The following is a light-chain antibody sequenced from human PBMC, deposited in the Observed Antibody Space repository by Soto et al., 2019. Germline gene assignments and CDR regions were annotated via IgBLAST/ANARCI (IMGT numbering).Light chain of an antibody. Sequence: EIVLTQSPGTLSVSPGERATLSCRASQRISSNLAWYQQKPGQAPRLLIYDTSARATGIPARFSGSGSGTDFTLIISSLQSEDFAVYYCQQCANWPLTFGGGTKVDIK. CDR1: QRISSN. CDR2: DTS. CDR3: QQCANWPLT. J-gene: IGKJ4*01. V-gene: IGKV3-15*01.